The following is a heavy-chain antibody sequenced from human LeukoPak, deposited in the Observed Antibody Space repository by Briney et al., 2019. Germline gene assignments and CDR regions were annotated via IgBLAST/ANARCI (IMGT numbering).Heavy chain of an antibody. Sequence: ASVKVSCKASGCTFTSYAMHWVRQAPGQRLEWMGWINAGNGNTKYSQEFQGRVTITADESTSTAYMELSSLRSEDTAVYYCARDGYSSTTNWFDPWGQGTLVTVSS. V-gene: IGHV1-3*03. D-gene: IGHD6-13*01. CDR2: INAGNGNT. CDR3: ARDGYSSTTNWFDP. J-gene: IGHJ5*02. CDR1: GCTFTSYA.